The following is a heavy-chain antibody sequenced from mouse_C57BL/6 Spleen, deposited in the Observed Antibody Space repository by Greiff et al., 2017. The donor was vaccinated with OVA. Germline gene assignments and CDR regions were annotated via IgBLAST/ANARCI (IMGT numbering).Heavy chain of an antibody. CDR2: ISGGGGNT. Sequence: EVKLVESGGGLVKPGGSLKLSCAASGFTFSSYTMSWVRQTPEKRLEWVATISGGGGNTYYPASVKGRFTISRDNAKNTLYLQMSSLRSEDTALYYCARRPNYYGSSLYYFDYWGQGTTLTVSS. J-gene: IGHJ2*01. CDR1: GFTFSSYT. V-gene: IGHV5-9*01. CDR3: ARRPNYYGSSLYYFDY. D-gene: IGHD1-1*01.